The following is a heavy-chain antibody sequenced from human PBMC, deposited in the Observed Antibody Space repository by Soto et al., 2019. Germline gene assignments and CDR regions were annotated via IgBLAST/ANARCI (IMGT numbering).Heavy chain of an antibody. V-gene: IGHV3-30-3*01. J-gene: IGHJ4*02. CDR1: GFIFNGYG. D-gene: IGHD5-12*01. CDR2: ISYDGSSK. Sequence: GGSLRLSCAASGFIFNGYGLHWVRQAPGKGLEWVAMISYDGSSKYYADSVKGRFTISRDNSKNTMYLQMNSLRPEDTAVYYCTRGGNGYKYYFDYWGQGTLVTVSS. CDR3: TRGGNGYKYYFDY.